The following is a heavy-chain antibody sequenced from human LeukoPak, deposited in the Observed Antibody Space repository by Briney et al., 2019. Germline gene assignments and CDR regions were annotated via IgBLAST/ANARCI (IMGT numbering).Heavy chain of an antibody. D-gene: IGHD3-22*01. CDR3: SRDHDSKGYYSSMGI. J-gene: IGHJ3*02. CDR1: GFTFSSYA. V-gene: IGHV3-30*04. CDR2: ISYGGSDK. Sequence: GGSLRLSCAASGFTFSSYAMHWVRQSPGKGLEWVAVISYGGSDKYYADSVKGRFSISRDNSKNTVYLQMNSLRGDDTAVYYCSRDHDSKGYYSSMGIWGQGTMVAVSS.